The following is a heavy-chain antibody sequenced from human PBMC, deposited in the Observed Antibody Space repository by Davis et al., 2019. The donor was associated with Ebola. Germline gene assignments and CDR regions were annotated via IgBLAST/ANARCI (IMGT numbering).Heavy chain of an antibody. CDR1: GGTFSSYA. D-gene: IGHD3-3*01. CDR3: ARVGYDFWSGSEYFDY. V-gene: IGHV1-69*04. CDR2: IIPILGIA. Sequence: AASVKVSCKASGGTFSSYAISWVRQAPGQGLEWMGRIIPILGIANYAQKLQGRVTVTTDTSTSTAYMELRSLRSDDTAVYYCARVGYDFWSGSEYFDYWGQGTLVTVSS. J-gene: IGHJ4*02.